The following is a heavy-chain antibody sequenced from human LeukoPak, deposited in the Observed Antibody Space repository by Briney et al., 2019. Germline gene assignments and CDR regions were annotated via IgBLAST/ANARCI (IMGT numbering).Heavy chain of an antibody. J-gene: IGHJ6*02. CDR2: INKDGSAT. CDR1: GFTFDAYA. Sequence: PGGSLRLSCEASGFTFDAYALHWVRQAPGKGLVWVSLINKDGSATYYADSVKGRFTISRDNSKNSLYLQMNSLRSEDTALYYCATWAFYHSLDVWGQGTTVTVSS. D-gene: IGHD1-26*01. V-gene: IGHV3-43*02. CDR3: ATWAFYHSLDV.